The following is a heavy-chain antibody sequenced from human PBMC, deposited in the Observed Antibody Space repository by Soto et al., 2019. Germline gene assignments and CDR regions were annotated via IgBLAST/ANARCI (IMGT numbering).Heavy chain of an antibody. Sequence: SSETLSLTCTVSGGSISSGDYYWSWIRQPPGKGLEWIGYTYYSGSTNYNPSLKSRVTISVDTSKTQFSLRLNSVTAADTAVYYCARVIGEVYYYYYMDVWGKGTTVTVSS. V-gene: IGHV4-61*08. D-gene: IGHD3-10*01. CDR2: TYYSGST. CDR1: GGSISSGDYY. CDR3: ARVIGEVYYYYYMDV. J-gene: IGHJ6*03.